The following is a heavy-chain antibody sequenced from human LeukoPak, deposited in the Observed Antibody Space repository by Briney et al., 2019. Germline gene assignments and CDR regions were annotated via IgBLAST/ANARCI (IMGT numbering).Heavy chain of an antibody. J-gene: IGHJ6*03. CDR2: INPNSGGT. CDR3: ARDQGFENYYYYYYMDV. Sequence: EASVKVSCKASGYTFTGYYMHWVRQAPGQGLEWMGWINPNSGGTNYAQKFQGRVTMTRDTSISTAYMELSRLRSDDTAVYYCARDQGFENYYYYYYMDVWGKGTTVTISS. D-gene: IGHD3-3*01. CDR1: GYTFTGYY. V-gene: IGHV1-2*02.